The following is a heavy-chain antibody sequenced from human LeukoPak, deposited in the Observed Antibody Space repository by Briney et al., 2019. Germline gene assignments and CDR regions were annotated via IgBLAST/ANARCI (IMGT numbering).Heavy chain of an antibody. CDR2: ISSSSSYI. CDR1: GFTFTNYW. D-gene: IGHD2-2*01. V-gene: IGHV3-21*01. CDR3: ARAQPFDY. Sequence: PGGSLRLSCAASGFTFTNYWMNWVRQAPGKGLEWVSSISSSSSYIYYADSVKGRFTISRDNAKNSLYLQMNSLRAEDTAVYYCARAQPFDYWGQGTLVTVSS. J-gene: IGHJ4*02.